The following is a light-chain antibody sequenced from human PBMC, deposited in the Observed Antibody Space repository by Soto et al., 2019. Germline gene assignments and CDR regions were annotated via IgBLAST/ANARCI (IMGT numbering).Light chain of an antibody. J-gene: IGLJ1*01. V-gene: IGLV1-40*01. CDR3: QSYDSGLNAFV. CDR1: NSNIGAGFG. CDR2: GSN. Sequence: QSVLTQPPSVSGAPGQRVTISCTGSNSNIGAGFGVHWYQQPPGTAPKLPVSGSNNRPSGVPDRFSGSKSGSSASLAITGLLAEDEADYYCQSYDSGLNAFVFGTGTKVTVL.